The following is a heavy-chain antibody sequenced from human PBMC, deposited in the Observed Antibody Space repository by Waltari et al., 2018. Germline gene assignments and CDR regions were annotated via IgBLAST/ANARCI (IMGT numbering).Heavy chain of an antibody. CDR2: IYYSGST. J-gene: IGHJ1*01. CDR1: GGSISSSSYY. V-gene: IGHV4-39*07. CDR3: ARVKQQLSNGAEYFQH. D-gene: IGHD6-13*01. Sequence: QLQLQESGPGLVKPSETPSLTCTVSGGSISSSSYYSGWIRHPPGKGLEWIGSIYYSGSTYYNPSLKSRVTISVDTSKNQFSLKLSSVTAADTAVYYCARVKQQLSNGAEYFQHWGQGTLVTVSS.